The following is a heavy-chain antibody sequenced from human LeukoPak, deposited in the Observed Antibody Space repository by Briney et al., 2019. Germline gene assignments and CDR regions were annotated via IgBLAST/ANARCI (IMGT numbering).Heavy chain of an antibody. CDR1: GFTFSNAW. J-gene: IGHJ2*01. CDR3: TTNIGPDSSGYYSNWYFDL. V-gene: IGHV3-15*01. Sequence: PGGSLRLSCAASGFTFSNAWMSWVRQAPGKGLEWVGRIKSKTDGGTTDYAAPVKGRFTISRDDSKNTLYLQMNSLKTEDTAVYYCTTNIGPDSSGYYSNWYFDLWGRGALVTVSS. CDR2: IKSKTDGGTT. D-gene: IGHD3-22*01.